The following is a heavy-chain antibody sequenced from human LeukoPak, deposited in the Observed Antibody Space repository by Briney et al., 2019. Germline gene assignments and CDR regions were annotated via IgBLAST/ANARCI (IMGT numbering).Heavy chain of an antibody. CDR3: ARVNGYSSSWYLYYYYYMDV. J-gene: IGHJ6*03. D-gene: IGHD6-13*01. CDR2: IYYSGST. V-gene: IGHV4-39*07. CDR1: GGSISSSSYY. Sequence: SETLSLTCTVSGGSISSSSYYWGWIRQPPGKGLEWIGNIYYSGSTYYNPSLKSRVTISVDTSKNQFSLKLSSVTAADTAVYYCARVNGYSSSWYLYYYYYMDVWGKGTTVTVSS.